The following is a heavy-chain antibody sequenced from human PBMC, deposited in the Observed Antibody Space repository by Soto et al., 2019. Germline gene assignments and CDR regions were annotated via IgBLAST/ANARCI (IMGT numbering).Heavy chain of an antibody. Sequence: ASVKVSCKASGYTFTSYGISWVRQAPGQGLEWMGWISAYNGNTNYAQKLQGRVTMTTDTSTSTAYMELRSLRSDDTAVYYCARDQVGYCSSTSCYRQIVCFDPWGQGTLVTVSS. J-gene: IGHJ5*02. CDR3: ARDQVGYCSSTSCYRQIVCFDP. D-gene: IGHD2-2*01. CDR1: GYTFTSYG. V-gene: IGHV1-18*01. CDR2: ISAYNGNT.